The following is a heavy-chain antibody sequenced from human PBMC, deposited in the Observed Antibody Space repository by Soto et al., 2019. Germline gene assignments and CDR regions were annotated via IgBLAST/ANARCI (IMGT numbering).Heavy chain of an antibody. CDR3: EKDITTPPYNSGVDY. CDR2: ITTSGGGGTA. D-gene: IGHD6-19*01. CDR1: GFAFNTYA. J-gene: IGHJ4*02. V-gene: IGHV3-23*01. Sequence: GGSLRLSCAASGFAFNTYAMNWVRQAPGKGLEWVSYITTSGGGGTAYYADSVKGRFTISRDNSRNTLYLQMNSLRVEDTAVYYCEKDITTPPYNSGVDYWGQGPLVTVYS.